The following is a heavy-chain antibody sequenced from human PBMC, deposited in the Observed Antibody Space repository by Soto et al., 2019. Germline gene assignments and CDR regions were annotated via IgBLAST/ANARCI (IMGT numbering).Heavy chain of an antibody. CDR2: IWFNGSNK. CDR3: ARDGRNWEVYYYGMDV. J-gene: IGHJ6*02. CDR1: GFTFSSYG. Sequence: QEQLVESGGGVVQPGRTLRLSCAASGFTFSSYGMHWVRQAPGKGLEWVAVIWFNGSNKYYADSVKGRFTISRDNSKNTLYLQMNSLRAEDTAVYYCARDGRNWEVYYYGMDVWGQGTTVTVSS. D-gene: IGHD7-27*01. V-gene: IGHV3-33*01.